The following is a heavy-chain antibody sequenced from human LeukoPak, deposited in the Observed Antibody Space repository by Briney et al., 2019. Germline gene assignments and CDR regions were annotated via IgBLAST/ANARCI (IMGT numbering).Heavy chain of an antibody. CDR1: GYTFTSYD. V-gene: IGHV1-8*03. CDR2: MNPNSGNT. Sequence: ASVKVSCKASGYTFTSYDINWVRQATGQGLEWMGWMNPNSGNTGYAQKFQGRVTITRNTSISTAYMELSSLRSEDTAVYYCARGKVRLGALLNYWGQGTLVTVSS. J-gene: IGHJ4*02. D-gene: IGHD3-16*01. CDR3: ARGKVRLGALLNY.